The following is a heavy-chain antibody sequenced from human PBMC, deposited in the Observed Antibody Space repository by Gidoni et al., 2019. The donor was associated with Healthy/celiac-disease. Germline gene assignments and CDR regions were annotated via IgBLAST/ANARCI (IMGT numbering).Heavy chain of an antibody. V-gene: IGHV4-61*02. CDR3: ARALRLGGMDV. J-gene: IGHJ6*02. CDR2: IYTSGST. Sequence: QVQLQESGPGLVKPSQTLSLTCTVSGGSISSGSYYWSWIRQPAGKGLEWIGRIYTSGSTNYNPSLKSRVTISVDTSKNQFSLKLSSVTAADTAVYYCARALRLGGMDVWGQGTTVTVSS. CDR1: GGSISSGSYY. D-gene: IGHD3-16*01.